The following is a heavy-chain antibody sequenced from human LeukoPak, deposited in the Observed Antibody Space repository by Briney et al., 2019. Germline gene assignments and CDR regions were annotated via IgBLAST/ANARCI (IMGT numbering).Heavy chain of an antibody. CDR2: ISSSGSTI. CDR1: GFTFSDYY. J-gene: IGHJ3*02. V-gene: IGHV3-11*01. CDR3: ARAGPDDYGDYGRFSDAFDI. D-gene: IGHD4-17*01. Sequence: GGSLRLSCAASGFTFSDYYMSWIRQAPGKGLEWVSYISSSGSTIYYADSVKGRFTISRDNAKSSLYLQMNSLRAEDTAVYYCARAGPDDYGDYGRFSDAFDIWGQGTMVTVSS.